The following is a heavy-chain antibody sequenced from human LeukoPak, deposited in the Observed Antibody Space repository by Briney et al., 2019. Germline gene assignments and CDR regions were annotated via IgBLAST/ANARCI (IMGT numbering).Heavy chain of an antibody. Sequence: GGSLRLSCAASGFIFSSYGMHWVRHARGKGLEGVAVIWYDGSNKFYADSVKGRFTISRDNSKNTLYRQMNSLRAEDTAVYYCATYGDSRRRDWYFDLWGRGTLVTVSS. CDR3: ATYGDSRRRDWYFDL. CDR2: IWYDGSNK. CDR1: GFIFSSYG. J-gene: IGHJ2*01. V-gene: IGHV3-33*01. D-gene: IGHD4-17*01.